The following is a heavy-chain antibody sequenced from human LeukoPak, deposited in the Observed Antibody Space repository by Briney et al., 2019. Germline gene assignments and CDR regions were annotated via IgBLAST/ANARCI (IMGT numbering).Heavy chain of an antibody. Sequence: GGSLRLSCAASGFTSSSYSMNWVRQAPGKGLEWVSSISSSSSYIYYADSVKGRFTISRDNAKNSLYLQMNSLRAEDTAVYYCARARTYYYDSSGYYPNSRLDAFDIWGQGTMVTVSS. V-gene: IGHV3-21*01. CDR1: GFTSSSYS. D-gene: IGHD3-22*01. CDR3: ARARTYYYDSSGYYPNSRLDAFDI. CDR2: ISSSSSYI. J-gene: IGHJ3*02.